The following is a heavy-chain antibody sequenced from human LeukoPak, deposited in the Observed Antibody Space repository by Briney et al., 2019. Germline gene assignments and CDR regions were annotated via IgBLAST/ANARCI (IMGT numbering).Heavy chain of an antibody. V-gene: IGHV3-23*01. Sequence: PGGSLRLSCAASGFTFSTSWMNWVRQAPGKGLEWVSAISGSGGSTYYADSVKGRFTISRDNSKNTLYLQMNSLRAEDTAVYYCAKSARAFDIWGQGTMVTVSS. CDR2: ISGSGGST. J-gene: IGHJ3*02. CDR1: GFTFSTSW. CDR3: AKSARAFDI.